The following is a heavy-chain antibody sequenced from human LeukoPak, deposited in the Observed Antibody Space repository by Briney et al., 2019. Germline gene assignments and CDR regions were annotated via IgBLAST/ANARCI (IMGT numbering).Heavy chain of an antibody. J-gene: IGHJ4*02. CDR1: GGSISSSSYY. V-gene: IGHV4-39*01. D-gene: IGHD5-18*01. CDR3: ARHPERYSYFDY. Sequence: PSGTLSLTCGVSGGSISSSSYYWGWIRQPPGKGLEWIGSIYYTGSAYYNPSLKSRVTMSVDTSKNQFSLRLSSVTAADTAVYSCARHPERYSYFDYWGQGTLVTVSS. CDR2: IYYTGSA.